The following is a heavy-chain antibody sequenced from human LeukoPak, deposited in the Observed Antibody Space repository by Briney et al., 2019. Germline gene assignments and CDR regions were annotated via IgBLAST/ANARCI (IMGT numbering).Heavy chain of an antibody. CDR1: GFTFSSYD. D-gene: IGHD3-3*01. CDR2: IQYDGSNK. CDR3: VKISPLADFCSGYSYYFDY. V-gene: IGHV3-30*02. Sequence: GGSQRLSCAASGFTFSSYDMHWVRQAPGKGLEWVAYIQYDGSNKYYADSVKGRFTISRDNSKNTLYLQMTSLRAEDTAVYYCVKISPLADFCSGYSYYFDYWGQGTLVTVSS. J-gene: IGHJ4*02.